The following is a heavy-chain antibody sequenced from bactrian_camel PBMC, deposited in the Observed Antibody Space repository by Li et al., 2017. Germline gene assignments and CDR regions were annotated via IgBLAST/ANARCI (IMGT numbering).Heavy chain of an antibody. J-gene: IGHJ4*01. D-gene: IGHD3*01. Sequence: HVQLVESGGYLVQPGGSLTLSCAASGFAFSSYYMSWVRQAPGKGLEWVSSIYSDGSNTNYADSVKGRFTISRDNAKNTVYLQMNSLKSEDTALYFCVTGEGFDCSGAYCSLHYWGQGTQVTVS. V-gene: IGHV3-2*01. CDR1: GFAFSSYY. CDR3: VTGEGFDCSGAYCSLHY. CDR2: IYSDGSNT.